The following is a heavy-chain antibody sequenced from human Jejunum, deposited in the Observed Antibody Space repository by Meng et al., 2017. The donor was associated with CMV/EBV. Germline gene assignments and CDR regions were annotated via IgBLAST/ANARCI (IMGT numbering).Heavy chain of an antibody. J-gene: IGHJ6*02. Sequence: FTFNSYAIHWVRQAPGKGLEWVAIISSDGTKKDYADSVKGRFTISRDNSKNMIYVQMISLRPEDTAVYYCARDLESEQRDYGWDVWGQGTTVTVSS. V-gene: IGHV3-30*04. D-gene: IGHD3-3*01. CDR1: FTFNSYA. CDR3: ARDLESEQRDYGWDV. CDR2: ISSDGTKK.